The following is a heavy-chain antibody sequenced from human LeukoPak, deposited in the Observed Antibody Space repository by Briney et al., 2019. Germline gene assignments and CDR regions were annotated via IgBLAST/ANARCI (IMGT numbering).Heavy chain of an antibody. J-gene: IGHJ4*02. Sequence: TGRSLRLSCAASGFTFSSYGMHWVRQAPGKGLEWVAVISFDGTKKYYADSVKGRFTISRDNSKNMLYLQMNSLRVEDTAVYYCAKGYSSGWVWYYFDYWGQGTLGTVSS. D-gene: IGHD6-19*01. V-gene: IGHV3-30*18. CDR2: ISFDGTKK. CDR3: AKGYSSGWVWYYFDY. CDR1: GFTFSSYG.